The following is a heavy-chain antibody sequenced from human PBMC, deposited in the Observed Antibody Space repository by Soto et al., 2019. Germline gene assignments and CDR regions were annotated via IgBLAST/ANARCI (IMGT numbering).Heavy chain of an antibody. V-gene: IGHV1-18*01. J-gene: IGHJ4*02. CDR1: GYAFTTYG. CDR2: ISANNGNT. CDR3: ARGRYGDY. D-gene: IGHD1-1*01. Sequence: QVHLVQSGAEVKKPGASVKVSCKGSGYAFTTYGITWLRQAPGQGLEWMGCISANNGNTNYAQKLQSRVTVTRDTSTSTAYMALRSLQSDDTAVYYGARGRYGDYWGQGALVTVSS.